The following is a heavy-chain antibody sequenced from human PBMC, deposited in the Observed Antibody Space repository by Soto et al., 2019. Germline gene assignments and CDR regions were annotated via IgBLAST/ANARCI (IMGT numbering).Heavy chain of an antibody. Sequence: GESLKISCKGSGYSFTSYWIGWVRQMPGKGLEWMGIIYPGDSDTRYSPSFQGQVTISADKSISTAYLQWSSLKASDTAMYYCARLWGDPTTLKTMDVWGQGTTVTVSS. CDR3: ARLWGDPTTLKTMDV. CDR2: IYPGDSDT. V-gene: IGHV5-51*01. J-gene: IGHJ6*02. CDR1: GYSFTSYW. D-gene: IGHD3-16*01.